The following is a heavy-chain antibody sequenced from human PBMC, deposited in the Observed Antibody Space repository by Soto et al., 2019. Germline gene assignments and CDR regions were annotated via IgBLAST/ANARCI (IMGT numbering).Heavy chain of an antibody. CDR2: FSYSGSL. V-gene: IGHV4-34*01. CDR1: GGSSRAYH. Sequence: GELQQWGTGLLKPSETLSLNCSVYGGSSRAYHWSWIRQSPGEGLEWIGEFSYSGSLNYNPSLKGPVAVSLDTSTNHFSLTMTSVAAGDTAVYFCAGGPRYWSFALWGRGTLVTVS. J-gene: IGHJ2*01. D-gene: IGHD1-20*01. CDR3: AGGPRYWSFAL.